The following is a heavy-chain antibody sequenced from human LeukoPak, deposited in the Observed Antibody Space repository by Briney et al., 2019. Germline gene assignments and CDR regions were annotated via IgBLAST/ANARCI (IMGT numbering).Heavy chain of an antibody. V-gene: IGHV1-18*01. J-gene: IGHJ4*02. D-gene: IGHD2-21*02. CDR3: ARDGWAYCGGDCYPYLDY. CDR1: XYXXTXYG. Sequence: ASXXVSCXAXXYXXTXYGISXVRQAPGQGLEWMGWISAYNGNTNYAQKLQGRVTMTTDTSTSTAYMELRSLRSDDTAVYYCARDGWAYCGGDCYPYLDYWSQETLVTVSS. CDR2: ISAYNGNT.